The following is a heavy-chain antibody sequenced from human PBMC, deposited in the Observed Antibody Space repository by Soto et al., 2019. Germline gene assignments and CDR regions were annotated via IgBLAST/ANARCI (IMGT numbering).Heavy chain of an antibody. CDR3: ASPGGNVYDPFGS. D-gene: IGHD2-8*01. CDR2: INGDGSST. Sequence: EVKLVESGGGLVQPGGSLRLSCAASGFIFSSYWMHWVRQAPGKGLVWVSRINGDGSSTRYADSVKGQFTISRDNAKNTLYLQMNSLMAEDTAVYYCASPGGNVYDPFGSWGKGTLVTVSS. CDR1: GFIFSSYW. V-gene: IGHV3-74*01. J-gene: IGHJ4*02.